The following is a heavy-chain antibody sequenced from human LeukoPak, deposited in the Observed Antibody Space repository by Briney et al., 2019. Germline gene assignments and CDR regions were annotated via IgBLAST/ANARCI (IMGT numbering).Heavy chain of an antibody. CDR1: GFTFSSYE. V-gene: IGHV3-23*01. CDR2: ISGSGGST. J-gene: IGHJ4*02. D-gene: IGHD2-2*01. Sequence: PGGSLRLSCAASGFTFSSYEMNWVRQAPGKGLEWVSAISGSGGSTYYADSVKGRFTISRDNSKNTLYLQMNSLRAEDTAVYYCAKVGVPATMELGTRGVATTIELDYWGQGTLVTVSS. CDR3: AKVGVPATMELGTRGVATTIELDY.